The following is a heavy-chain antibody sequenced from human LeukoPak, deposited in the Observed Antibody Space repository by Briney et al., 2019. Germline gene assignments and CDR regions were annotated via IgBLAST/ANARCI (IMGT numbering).Heavy chain of an antibody. CDR3: ARSSGSFTSFDY. D-gene: IGHD3-22*01. V-gene: IGHV4-4*07. Sequence: SGTLSLTCTVSGGSIRSYFWSWIRQPAGRGLEWIGRIYPSGSTNYNPSLKSRVTMSVDTSKNQFSLNLNSVTAADTALYDCARSSGSFTSFDYWGQGTLVTVSS. CDR1: GGSIRSYF. CDR2: IYPSGST. J-gene: IGHJ4*02.